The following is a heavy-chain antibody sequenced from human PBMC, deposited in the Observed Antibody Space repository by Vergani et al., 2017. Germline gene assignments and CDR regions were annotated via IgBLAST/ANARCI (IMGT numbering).Heavy chain of an antibody. CDR2: INHSGST. CDR3: ARAPLFTKVRGIGRNYFDY. CDR1: GGSFSGYY. Sequence: QVQLQQWGAGLLKPSETLSLTCAVYGGSFSGYYWSWIRQPPGKGLEWIGEINHSGSTNYNPSLKSRVTISVDTSKNQFALKLSSVTAADTAVYYCARAPLFTKVRGIGRNYFDYWGQGTLVTVSS. V-gene: IGHV4-34*01. D-gene: IGHD3-10*01. J-gene: IGHJ4*02.